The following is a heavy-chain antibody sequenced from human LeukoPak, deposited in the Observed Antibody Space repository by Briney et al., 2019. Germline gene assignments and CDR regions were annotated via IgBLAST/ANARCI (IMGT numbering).Heavy chain of an antibody. J-gene: IGHJ4*02. CDR1: GFTFSSYS. CDR3: AREGYDTNSGFDY. D-gene: IGHD3-22*01. V-gene: IGHV3-21*01. CDR2: ISSSSSYI. Sequence: GGSLRLSCAASGFTFSSYSMNWVRQAPGKGLEWVSSISSSSSYIYYADSVKGRFTIPRDNAKNSLYLQMNSLRAEDTAVYYCAREGYDTNSGFDYWGQGTLVTVSS.